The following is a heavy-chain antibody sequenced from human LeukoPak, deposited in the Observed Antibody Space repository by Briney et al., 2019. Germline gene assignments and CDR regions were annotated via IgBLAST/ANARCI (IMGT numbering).Heavy chain of an antibody. CDR1: GFTFSSYA. CDR3: AKDVAYGDQVAHQHYYYYGMDV. Sequence: GGSLRLSCAASGFTFSSYAMSWVRQAPGKGLEWVSGISWNSGSIGYADSVKGRFTISRDNAKNSLYLQMNSLRAEDTALYYCAKDVAYGDQVAHQHYYYYGMDVWGQGTTVTVSS. V-gene: IGHV3-9*01. CDR2: ISWNSGSI. J-gene: IGHJ6*02. D-gene: IGHD2-15*01.